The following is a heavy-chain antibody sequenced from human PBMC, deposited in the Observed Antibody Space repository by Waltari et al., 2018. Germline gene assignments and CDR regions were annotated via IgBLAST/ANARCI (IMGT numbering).Heavy chain of an antibody. D-gene: IGHD3-22*01. J-gene: IGHJ4*02. CDR3: ARNYDSSGYYYGGIDY. CDR2: IYHSGST. Sequence: QVQLQESGPGLVKPSETLSLTCAVSGYSISSGYSWGWIRQPPGKGLEWIGSIYHSGSTYYNPSLKSRVTISVDTSKNQFSLKLSSVTAADTAVYYCARNYDSSGYYYGGIDYWGQGTLVTVSS. CDR1: GYSISSGYS. V-gene: IGHV4-38-2*01.